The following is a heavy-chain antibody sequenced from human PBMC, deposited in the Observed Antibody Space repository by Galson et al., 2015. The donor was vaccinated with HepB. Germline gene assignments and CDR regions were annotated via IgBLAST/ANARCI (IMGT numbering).Heavy chain of an antibody. Sequence: TLSLTCGVSGGSLSSDGYTWGWIRQPPGKGLEWIGYIYHGGKTYYNPSLKSRVAISVDTSNNQFSLKLSSVTAADTAVYYCARGFSSGYYYVNYFDEWGQGTLVTVSS. CDR1: GGSLSSDGYT. D-gene: IGHD3-22*01. J-gene: IGHJ4*02. CDR2: IYHGGKT. CDR3: ARGFSSGYYYVNYFDE. V-gene: IGHV4-30-2*01.